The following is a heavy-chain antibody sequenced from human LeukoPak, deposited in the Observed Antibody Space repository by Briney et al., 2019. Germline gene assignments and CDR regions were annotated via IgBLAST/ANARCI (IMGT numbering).Heavy chain of an antibody. CDR3: ARGLARSLAAAGTRVGY. V-gene: IGHV7-4-1*02. CDR2: INTNTGNP. J-gene: IGHJ4*02. CDR1: GYTFTSYA. D-gene: IGHD6-13*01. Sequence: ASVKVSCKASGYTFTSYAMNWVRQAPGQGLEWMGWINTNTGNPTYAQGFTGRFVFSLDTSVSTAYLQISSLKAEDTAVYYCARGLARSLAAAGTRVGYWGQGTLVTVSS.